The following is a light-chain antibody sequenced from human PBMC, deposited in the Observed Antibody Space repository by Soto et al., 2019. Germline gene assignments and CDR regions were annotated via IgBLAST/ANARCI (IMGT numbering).Light chain of an antibody. Sequence: EIVLTQSPGTLSLSPGERAPLSCRASQSVNRRHLAWYHQQPGQAPRLLIYGASSRATGVPDRFSGSGSGTDCTLTISRLEPDDFAVYYCQKYGSSTWTCGQGTKVDI. V-gene: IGKV3-20*01. CDR2: GAS. CDR3: QKYGSSTWT. J-gene: IGKJ1*01. CDR1: QSVNRRH.